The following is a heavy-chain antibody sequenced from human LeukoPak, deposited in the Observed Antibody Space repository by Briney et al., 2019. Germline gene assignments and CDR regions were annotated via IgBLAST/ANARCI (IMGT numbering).Heavy chain of an antibody. J-gene: IGHJ4*02. CDR2: IYYSGST. Sequence: PSETLSLTCTVSGGSISSYYWSWIRQPPGKGREWIGYIYYSGSTNYNPSLKSRVTISVDTSKNHFSLKQSSVTAADTAVYYCAREFEGRYYYQWGQGTLVTVSS. CDR3: AREFEGRYYYQ. CDR1: GGSISSYY. V-gene: IGHV4-59*01. D-gene: IGHD3-22*01.